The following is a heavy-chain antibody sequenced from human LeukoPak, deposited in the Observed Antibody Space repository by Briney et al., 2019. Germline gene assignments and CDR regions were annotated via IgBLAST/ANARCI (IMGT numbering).Heavy chain of an antibody. CDR3: ARVPVAGTTFYFDY. V-gene: IGHV1-18*01. CDR1: GYTFTSYS. D-gene: IGHD6-19*01. J-gene: IGHJ4*02. Sequence: ASVKVSCKASGYTFTSYSISWVRQAPGQGLEWMGWISAYNGNTIYAQKVTGRVTTTTDTSTSTAYMELRRLKSDDTAVYYCARVPVAGTTFYFDYWGQGTLVTVSS. CDR2: ISAYNGNT.